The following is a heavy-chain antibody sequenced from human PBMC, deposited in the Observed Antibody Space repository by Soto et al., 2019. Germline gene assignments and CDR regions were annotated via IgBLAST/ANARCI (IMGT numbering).Heavy chain of an antibody. CDR3: RTQWLD. V-gene: IGHV3-15*01. CDR2: IKKKADGGTT. J-gene: IGHJ4*02. Sequence: GSLRLSCAASGFTFSNAWMSWVRQAPGKVLEWVGLIKKKADGGTTDYAAPLKGRFTISRDDSKNTLYLQMSSLKIEDTAVYYCRTQWLDWGQGXLVTVYS. CDR1: GFTFSNAW. D-gene: IGHD6-19*01.